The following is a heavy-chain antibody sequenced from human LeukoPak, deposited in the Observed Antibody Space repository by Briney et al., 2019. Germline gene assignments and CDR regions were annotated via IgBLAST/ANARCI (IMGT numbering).Heavy chain of an antibody. CDR2: ISGNSDYM. CDR3: ARGHTFFGM. D-gene: IGHD2/OR15-2a*01. CDR1: GFTFSSYS. V-gene: IGHV3-21*01. Sequence: GGSLRLSCAASGFTFSSYSMNWVRQAPGKGLEWVSSISGNSDYMYYADSLKGRFTISRDNAKNSLFLQVNSLRAEDTAVYYCARGHTFFGMWGQGTMVTVSS. J-gene: IGHJ3*02.